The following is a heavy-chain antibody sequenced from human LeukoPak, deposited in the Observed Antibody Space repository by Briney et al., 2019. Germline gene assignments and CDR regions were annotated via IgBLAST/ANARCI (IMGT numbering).Heavy chain of an antibody. Sequence: GGSLRLSCAASGFTFSIYSMSWVRQAPGKGLEWVSTITINGGVTYYTDSVKGRFTISRDNSKSTLYLQMNSLRAEDTAEYYCAKGTQWLPLFDYWGQGTLVPVSS. D-gene: IGHD6-19*01. CDR1: GFTFSIYS. CDR2: ITINGGVT. CDR3: AKGTQWLPLFDY. J-gene: IGHJ4*02. V-gene: IGHV3-23*01.